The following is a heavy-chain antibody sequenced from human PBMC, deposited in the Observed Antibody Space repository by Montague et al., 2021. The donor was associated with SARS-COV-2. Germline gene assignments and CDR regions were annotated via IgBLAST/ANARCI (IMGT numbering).Heavy chain of an antibody. CDR2: IHSGGRT. V-gene: IGHV3-66*01. Sequence: SLRLSCAASGFTVSSNNMTWVRQAPGKGLECVSGIHSGGRTYYADSVKSRFTNARDNFKNTLYLQMNSLRAEDTAVYYCVARADYYHGVDVWGQGTAVTVSS. CDR1: GFTVSSNN. J-gene: IGHJ6*02. CDR3: VARADYYHGVDV.